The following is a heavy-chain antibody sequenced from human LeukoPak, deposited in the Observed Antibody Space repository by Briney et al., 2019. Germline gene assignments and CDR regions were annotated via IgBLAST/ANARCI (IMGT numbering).Heavy chain of an antibody. J-gene: IGHJ5*02. Sequence: SETLSLTCTVSGGSISSYYWSWIRQPPGKGLEWIGYIYYSGSTNYNPSLKSRVTISVDTSKNQFSLKLSSVTAADTAVYYCARLPILWFGELPGSDPWGQGTLVTVSS. CDR1: GGSISSYY. D-gene: IGHD3-10*01. V-gene: IGHV4-59*08. CDR2: IYYSGST. CDR3: ARLPILWFGELPGSDP.